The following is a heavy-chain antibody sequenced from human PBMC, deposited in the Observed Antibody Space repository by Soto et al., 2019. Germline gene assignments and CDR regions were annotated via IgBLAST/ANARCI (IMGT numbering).Heavy chain of an antibody. CDR1: GGTFSSYA. CDR3: ARDTAVLRHFGDPWRAFDI. V-gene: IGHV1-69*13. D-gene: IGHD3-9*01. J-gene: IGHJ3*02. CDR2: IIPIFGTA. Sequence: SVKVSCKASGGTFSSYAISWVRQAPGQGLEWMGGIIPIFGTANYAQKFQGRVTITADESTSTAYMELSSLRSEDTAVYYCARDTAVLRHFGDPWRAFDIWGQGTMVTVSS.